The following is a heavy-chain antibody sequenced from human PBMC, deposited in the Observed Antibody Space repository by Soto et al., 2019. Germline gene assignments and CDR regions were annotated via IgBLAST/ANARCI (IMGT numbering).Heavy chain of an antibody. J-gene: IGHJ6*02. D-gene: IGHD3-10*01. CDR1: GYTFTGYY. Sequence: ASVKVSCKASGYTFTGYYMHWVRQAPGQGLEWMGWINPNSGGTNYAQKYQGWVTMTRDTSISTAYMELSRLRSGDTAVYYCARDRDSGVLYYYGSGSYYKSYYYYGMDVWGQGTTVTVSS. CDR3: ARDRDSGVLYYYGSGSYYKSYYYYGMDV. CDR2: INPNSGGT. V-gene: IGHV1-2*04.